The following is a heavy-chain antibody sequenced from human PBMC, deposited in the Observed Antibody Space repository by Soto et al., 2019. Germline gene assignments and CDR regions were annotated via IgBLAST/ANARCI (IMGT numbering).Heavy chain of an antibody. CDR1: GFTFSNYA. Sequence: GGSLRLSCAASGFTFSNYAMSWVRQARGKGLEWVSAISGDGGSTYYADSVKGRFTISRANSRNTLYLQMLSLRADDTAIYYCAKDYWTPRYFDNWGQGPLVTVSS. V-gene: IGHV3-23*01. D-gene: IGHD1-1*01. CDR2: ISGDGGST. CDR3: AKDYWTPRYFDN. J-gene: IGHJ4*02.